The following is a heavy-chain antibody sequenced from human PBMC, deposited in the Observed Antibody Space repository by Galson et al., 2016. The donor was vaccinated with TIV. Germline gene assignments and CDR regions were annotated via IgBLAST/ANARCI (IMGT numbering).Heavy chain of an antibody. CDR3: AKRRNYGGDSFEN. CDR1: GFTFSNYA. CDR2: ISGSGGIT. V-gene: IGHV3-23*01. J-gene: IGHJ3*02. Sequence: SLRLSCAASGFTFSNYAMHWVRQAPGKGLEWVSGISGSGGITYFADSVKGRFTISRGNSMNTLYLQLNSLRAEDTAVYYCAKRRNYGGDSFENWGQGTMVTVSS. D-gene: IGHD4-23*01.